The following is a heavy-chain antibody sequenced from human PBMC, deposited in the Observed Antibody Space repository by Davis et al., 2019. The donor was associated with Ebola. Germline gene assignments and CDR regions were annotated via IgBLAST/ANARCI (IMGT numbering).Heavy chain of an antibody. D-gene: IGHD5-18*01. J-gene: IGHJ6*04. CDR1: GDSVSSGG. V-gene: IGHV6-1*01. CDR3: ARGWLRAGMDV. CDR2: TYYNSKWYN. Sequence: HSQTPSLTCAISGDSVSSGGWNWIRQSPSRGLEWLGRTYYNSKWYNDYAVSVKSRISINPDTSKNQFSLQLNSVTPEDTALYYCARGWLRAGMDVWGEGTTVTVPS.